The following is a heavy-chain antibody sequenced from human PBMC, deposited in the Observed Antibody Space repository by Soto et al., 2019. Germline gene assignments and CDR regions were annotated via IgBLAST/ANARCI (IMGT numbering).Heavy chain of an antibody. Sequence: GGSLRLSCAASGFTFDNYAMGWVCQAPGKGLEWVSTVSGSGGSTYIAASVKGRFTISRDNSKNTLYLQMNNLRAEDTAVYYCAKDGSDDMNYYYYGMGVWGQGTTVTVSS. V-gene: IGHV3-23*01. CDR3: AKDGSDDMNYYYYGMGV. CDR1: GFTFDNYA. J-gene: IGHJ6*02. CDR2: VSGSGGST.